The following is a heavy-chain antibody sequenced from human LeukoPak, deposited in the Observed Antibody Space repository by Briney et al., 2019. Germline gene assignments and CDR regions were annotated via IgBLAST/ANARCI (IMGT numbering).Heavy chain of an antibody. D-gene: IGHD6-6*01. V-gene: IGHV3-53*01. Sequence: PGGSLRLSCAVSGFTVSNNFMSWVREGPEKGLEWVSVLYSGGTTHYADSVKGRFTISRDNSKNTLYLQMNSLRAEDTAVYYCARWQSLAARFDYWGQGTLVTVSS. CDR3: ARWQSLAARFDY. J-gene: IGHJ4*02. CDR1: GFTVSNNF. CDR2: LYSGGTT.